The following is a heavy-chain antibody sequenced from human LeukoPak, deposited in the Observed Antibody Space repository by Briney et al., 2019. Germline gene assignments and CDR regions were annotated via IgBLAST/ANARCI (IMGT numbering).Heavy chain of an antibody. J-gene: IGHJ4*02. CDR2: ISAYNGNT. V-gene: IGHV1-18*01. CDR3: ARGITRSAGIAAAAPSRY. D-gene: IGHD6-13*01. CDR1: AYTFTISG. Sequence: ASVKVSCWASAYTFTISGISRVRRPPAQGLEWMGWISAYNGNTNYAQKLQGRVTITTDTSTSTAYMELRSLRSDDTAVYYCARGITRSAGIAAAAPSRYWGQGTLVTVSS.